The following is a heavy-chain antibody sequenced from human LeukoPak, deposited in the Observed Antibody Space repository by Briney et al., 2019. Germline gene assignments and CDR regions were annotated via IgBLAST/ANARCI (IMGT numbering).Heavy chain of an antibody. Sequence: SETLSLTCSVSGGSINGYYWSWIRRPPGQTLEWIGYIYSGGSTNYNPSLQSRVTMSVDTSMNQFSLRLSSVTAADTAVYYCARFTYTTRPSDVWGKGTTVTVSS. D-gene: IGHD3-16*01. J-gene: IGHJ6*04. CDR3: ARFTYTTRPSDV. V-gene: IGHV4-4*09. CDR2: IYSGGST. CDR1: GGSINGYY.